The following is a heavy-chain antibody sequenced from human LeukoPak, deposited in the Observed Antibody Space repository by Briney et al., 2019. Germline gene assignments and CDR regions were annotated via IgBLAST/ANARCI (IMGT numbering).Heavy chain of an antibody. CDR3: ARGHYYDSSGGPWYFDF. V-gene: IGHV3-21*01. Sequence: PGGSLRLSCAASGFTFSSYSMNWVRQAPGKGLEWVSSISSSSSYIYYADSVKGRFTISRDNAKNSLYLQMNSLRAEDTTMYYCARGHYYDSSGGPWYFDFWGQGTLVTVSS. CDR2: ISSSSSYI. J-gene: IGHJ4*02. D-gene: IGHD3-22*01. CDR1: GFTFSSYS.